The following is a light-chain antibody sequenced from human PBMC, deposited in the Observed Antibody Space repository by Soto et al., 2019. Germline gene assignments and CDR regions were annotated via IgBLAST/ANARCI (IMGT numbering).Light chain of an antibody. Sequence: ESVLTQSPGTLSLSPGERATLSCRASQSVSSTYLAWYQQKPGQAPWLLIYGASNRATGIPDRFSGSGSGTDFTLTISRLEPEDFAVYYCQQFANSLYTFGQGTKLEI. J-gene: IGKJ2*01. CDR2: GAS. CDR1: QSVSSTY. CDR3: QQFANSLYT. V-gene: IGKV3-20*01.